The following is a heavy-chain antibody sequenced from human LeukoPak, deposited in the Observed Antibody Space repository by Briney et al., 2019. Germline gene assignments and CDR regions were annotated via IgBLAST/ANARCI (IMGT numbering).Heavy chain of an antibody. D-gene: IGHD2-2*01. CDR1: GFTFSSYA. Sequence: TGGSLRLSCAASGFTFSSYAMSWVRQAPGKGLEWVSAISGSGGSTYYADSVKGRFTISRDNSKNTLYLQMNSLRAEDTAVYYCARGYCSSTSCYGGDWFDPWGQGTLVTVSS. CDR2: ISGSGGST. V-gene: IGHV3-23*01. J-gene: IGHJ5*02. CDR3: ARGYCSSTSCYGGDWFDP.